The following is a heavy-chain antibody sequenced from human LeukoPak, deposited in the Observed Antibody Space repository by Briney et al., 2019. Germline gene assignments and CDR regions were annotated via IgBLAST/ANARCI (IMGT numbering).Heavy chain of an antibody. J-gene: IGHJ4*02. CDR1: GFTFSSYT. CDR3: ARVQRVVVVAALDY. D-gene: IGHD2-15*01. V-gene: IGHV3-21*04. Sequence: GGSLRLSCAASGFTFSSYTMNWVRQAPGKGPEWVSSITSSSSYIYYADSVKGRFTISRDNARNSLYLQMNSLRAEDTAVYYCARVQRVVVVAALDYWGQGTLVTVSS. CDR2: ITSSSSYI.